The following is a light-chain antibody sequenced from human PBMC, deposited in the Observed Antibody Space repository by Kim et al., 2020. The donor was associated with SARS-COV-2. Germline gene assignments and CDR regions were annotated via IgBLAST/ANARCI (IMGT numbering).Light chain of an antibody. J-gene: IGLJ2*01. CDR1: KLGDKF. V-gene: IGLV3-1*01. Sequence: SVSPGQTATITCSGDKLGDKFASWYQQRPGQSPVMVIYQDNKRPSGIPGRFSGSNSGDTATLTISGTQAMDEADYYCQAWDSSHVVFGGGTQLTVL. CDR3: QAWDSSHVV. CDR2: QDN.